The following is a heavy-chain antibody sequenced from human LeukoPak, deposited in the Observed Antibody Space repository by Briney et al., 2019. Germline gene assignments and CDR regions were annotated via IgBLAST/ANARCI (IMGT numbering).Heavy chain of an antibody. Sequence: SQTLSLTCTVSGGSISSGSYYWSWIRQPAGKGLECIGRIYTSGSTNYNPSLKSRVTISIDTSKNQFSLKLSSVTAADTAVYYCARAGYYGRSFDYWGQGTLVTVSS. V-gene: IGHV4-61*02. D-gene: IGHD4-17*01. CDR1: GGSISSGSYY. J-gene: IGHJ4*02. CDR2: IYTSGST. CDR3: ARAGYYGRSFDY.